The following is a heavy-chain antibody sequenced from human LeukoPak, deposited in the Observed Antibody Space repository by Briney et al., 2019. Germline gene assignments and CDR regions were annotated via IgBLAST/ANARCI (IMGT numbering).Heavy chain of an antibody. CDR3: ASSGYYSYWFDP. CDR1: GGSISSYY. V-gene: IGHV4-59*01. Sequence: SETLSLTCTVSGGSISSYYWTWIRQPPGKGLEWIGYIYYSGRTNYNPSLKRRVTISVDTSKNQFSLKLSSVTAADTAVYYCASSGYYSYWFDPWGQGTLVTVSS. D-gene: IGHD3-22*01. J-gene: IGHJ5*02. CDR2: IYYSGRT.